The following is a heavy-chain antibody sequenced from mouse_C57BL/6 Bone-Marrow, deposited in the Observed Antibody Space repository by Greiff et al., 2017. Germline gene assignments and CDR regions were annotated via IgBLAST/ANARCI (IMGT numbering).Heavy chain of an antibody. CDR1: GYTFTSYW. CDR3: ARLGLITTVPDY. CDR2: IYPGSGST. J-gene: IGHJ2*01. V-gene: IGHV1-55*01. D-gene: IGHD1-1*01. Sequence: QVQLQQPGAELVKPGASVKMSCKASGYTFTSYWITWVKQRPGQGLEWIGDIYPGSGSTNYNEKFKSKATLTVDTSSSTAYMQLSSLTSEDSAVYYCARLGLITTVPDYWGQGTTLTVSS.